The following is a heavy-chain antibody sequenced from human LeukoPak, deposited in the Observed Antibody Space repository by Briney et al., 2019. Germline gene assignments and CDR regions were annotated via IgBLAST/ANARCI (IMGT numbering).Heavy chain of an antibody. CDR2: ISSCSSTI. CDR3: ARGPYCSSTSCPPPLCGMDV. J-gene: IGHJ6*02. D-gene: IGHD2-2*01. CDR1: GFPYSDYE. V-gene: IGHV3-48*02. Sequence: GGSVSLSCASSGFPYSDYEMHGVRQATGKGLEGVSYISSCSSTIYYAYSVKGRFTISRDNAKTSLYLQMSSLRDEDTAVYYCARGPYCSSTSCPPPLCGMDVWGQGTTVTVSS.